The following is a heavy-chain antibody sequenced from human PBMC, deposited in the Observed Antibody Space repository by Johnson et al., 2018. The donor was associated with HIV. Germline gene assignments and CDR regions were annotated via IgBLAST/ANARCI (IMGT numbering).Heavy chain of an antibody. D-gene: IGHD3-22*01. Sequence: VQLVESGGGVVQPGRSLRLSCAASGFTFSSYAMSWVRQAPGKGLEWVSAISGSGGSTYYADSVKGRFTISRDNSKNTLYLQMNSLRAEDTAVYYCARDVAATMIVVGGAYDAFDIWGQGTMVTVSS. J-gene: IGHJ3*02. CDR1: GFTFSSYA. CDR3: ARDVAATMIVVGGAYDAFDI. CDR2: ISGSGGST. V-gene: IGHV3-23*04.